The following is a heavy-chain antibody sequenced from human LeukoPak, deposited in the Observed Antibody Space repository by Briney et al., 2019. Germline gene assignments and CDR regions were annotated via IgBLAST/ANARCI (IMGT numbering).Heavy chain of an antibody. CDR1: GGSISSYY. Sequence: PSETLSLTCTVSGGSISSYYWSWIRQPAGKGLEWIGRIYTSGSTNYHPSLKSRVTMSIDTSKNQFSLKLSSVTAADTAVYYCARDCSSTSCYTASFDYWGQGTLVTVSS. D-gene: IGHD2-2*02. CDR3: ARDCSSTSCYTASFDY. J-gene: IGHJ4*02. V-gene: IGHV4-4*07. CDR2: IYTSGST.